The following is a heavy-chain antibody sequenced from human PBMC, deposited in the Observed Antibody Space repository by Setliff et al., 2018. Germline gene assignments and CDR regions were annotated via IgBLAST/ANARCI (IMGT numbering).Heavy chain of an antibody. CDR2: IYYRGDT. V-gene: IGHV4-39*01. D-gene: IGHD1-1*01. CDR1: GASLSSGTYY. Sequence: SETLSLTCTVSGASLSSGTYYWGWIRQPPGKGLEWIGRIYYRGDTYYNSSLKGRLTISVNTAQNQFSLRLTSVTAADTAVYYCARTGTYRYFDYWGQGALVTV. CDR3: ARTGTYRYFDY. J-gene: IGHJ4*02.